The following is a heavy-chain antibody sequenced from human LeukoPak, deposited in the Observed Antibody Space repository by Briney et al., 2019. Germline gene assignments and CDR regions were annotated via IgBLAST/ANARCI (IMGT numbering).Heavy chain of an antibody. J-gene: IGHJ4*02. CDR2: INPSGGST. CDR3: ARDGGFGGWYDY. CDR1: GYTFTSYY. Sequence: ASVKVSCKASGYTFTSYYMHWVRQAPGQGLEWMGIINPSGGSTSYAQKFQGRVTMTRDTSTSTVYMELSSLRPEDTAVYYCARDGGFGGWYDYWGQGTLVTVSS. D-gene: IGHD6-19*01. V-gene: IGHV1-46*01.